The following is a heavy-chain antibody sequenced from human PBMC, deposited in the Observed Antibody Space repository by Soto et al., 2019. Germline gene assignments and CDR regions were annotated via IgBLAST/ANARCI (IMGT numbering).Heavy chain of an antibody. CDR1: GFTFSSYA. CDR3: ARGRFGAHYYDFWSAPDY. V-gene: IGHV3-30*04. D-gene: IGHD3-3*01. CDR2: ISYDGSNK. J-gene: IGHJ4*02. Sequence: GGSLRLSCAASGFTFSSYAMHWVRQAPGKGLEWVAVISYDGSNKYYADSVKGRFTISRDNSKNTLYLQMNSLRAEDTAVYYCARGRFGAHYYDFWSAPDYWGQGTLVTVSS.